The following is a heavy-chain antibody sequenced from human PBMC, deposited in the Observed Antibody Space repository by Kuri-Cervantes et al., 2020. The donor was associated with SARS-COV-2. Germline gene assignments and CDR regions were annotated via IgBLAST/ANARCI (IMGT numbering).Heavy chain of an antibody. Sequence: QTLSLTCAASGFTFSSYSMNWVRQAPGKGLEWVGFIRSKAYGGTTEYAASVKGRFTISRDDSKSIAYLQMNSLKTEDTAAYYCTRSKYSSSWYFDYWGQGTLVTVSS. CDR1: GFTFSSYS. CDR3: TRSKYSSSWYFDY. V-gene: IGHV3-49*02. D-gene: IGHD6-13*01. J-gene: IGHJ4*02. CDR2: IRSKAYGGTT.